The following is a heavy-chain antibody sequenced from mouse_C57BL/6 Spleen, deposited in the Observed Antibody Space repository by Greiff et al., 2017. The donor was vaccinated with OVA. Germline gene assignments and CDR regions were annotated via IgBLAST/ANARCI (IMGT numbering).Heavy chain of an antibody. CDR1: GYTFTSYW. CDR2: IDPSDSYT. J-gene: IGHJ4*01. V-gene: IGHV1-59*01. CDR3: ARSWIGAMDY. Sequence: QVQLQQPGAELVRPGTSVKLSCKASGYTFTSYWMHWVKQRPGQGLEWIGVIDPSDSYTNYNQKFKGKATLTVDTSSSTAYMQLSSLTSEDSAVYYCARSWIGAMDYWGQGTSVTVSS.